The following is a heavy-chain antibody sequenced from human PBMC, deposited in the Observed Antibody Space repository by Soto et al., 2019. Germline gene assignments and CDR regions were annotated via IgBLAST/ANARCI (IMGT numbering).Heavy chain of an antibody. CDR3: ARESEDLTSNFDY. J-gene: IGHJ4*02. CDR1: GFIFTRYS. Sequence: GGSLRLSCAASGFIFTRYSMNWVRQAPGKGLEWVSSISSTTNYIYYGDSMKGRFTISRDSAKNSLYLEMNSLRAEDTAVYYCARESEDLTSNFDYWGQGTLVTVSS. CDR2: ISSTTNYI. V-gene: IGHV3-21*06.